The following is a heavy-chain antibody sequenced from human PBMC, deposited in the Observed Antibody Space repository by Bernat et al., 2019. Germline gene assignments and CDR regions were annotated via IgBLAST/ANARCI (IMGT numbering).Heavy chain of an antibody. CDR2: MNPNSGNT. CDR1: GYTFTSYD. V-gene: IGHV1-8*01. Sequence: QVQLVQSGAEVKKPGASVKVSCKASGYTFTSYDINWVRQATGQGLEWMGWMNPNSGNTGYAQKFQGRVPMTRNTSISTANMELRSLRSEDTAVYYCARVVRRGVDAFDIWGQGTMVTVSS. D-gene: IGHD2-2*01. J-gene: IGHJ3*02. CDR3: ARVVRRGVDAFDI.